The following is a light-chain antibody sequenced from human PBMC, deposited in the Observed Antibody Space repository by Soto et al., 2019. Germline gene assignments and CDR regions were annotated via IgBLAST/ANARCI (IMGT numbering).Light chain of an antibody. CDR1: TSDVGGYKY. CDR3: SSYAGSNTFV. Sequence: QSALTQPPSASGSPGQSVTISCTGTTSDVGGYKYVSWHQQHPGKGPKLIIYEVNKRPSGVPDRFSDSKSGNTASLTVSGLQAEDEADYYCSSYAGSNTFVFGTGTKLTVL. CDR2: EVN. V-gene: IGLV2-8*01. J-gene: IGLJ1*01.